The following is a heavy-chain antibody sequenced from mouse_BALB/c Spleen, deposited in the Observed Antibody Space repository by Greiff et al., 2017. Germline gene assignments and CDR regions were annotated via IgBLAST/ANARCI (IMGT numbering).Heavy chain of an antibody. Sequence: QVQLQQSGPEVVRPGVSVKISGRGSASQLPDIARHGGRRGNAKSLEWIGVISTYNGNTNYNQKFKGKATMTVDKSSSTAYMELARLTSEDSAIYYCAREESYGNYGGDAMDYWGQGTSVTVSS. J-gene: IGHJ4*01. D-gene: IGHD2-1*01. CDR2: ISTYNGNT. CDR3: AREESYGNYGGDAMDY. V-gene: IGHV1S137*01. CDR1: ASQLPDIA.